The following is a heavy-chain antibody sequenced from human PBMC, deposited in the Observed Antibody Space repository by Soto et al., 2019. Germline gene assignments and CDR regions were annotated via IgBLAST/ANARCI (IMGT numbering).Heavy chain of an antibody. CDR1: GDSISSYY. CDR2: IYFRGTT. Sequence: SETLSLTCTVTGDSISSYYWSWMRQPPGKGLKWIGYIYFRGTTNYNPSLKSRVTMSADMSKNQFSLKLNSVTAAYTAVYYCARMNYYDTIGYPFDYWGQGMMVTVS. CDR3: ARMNYYDTIGYPFDY. V-gene: IGHV4-59*01. J-gene: IGHJ4*02. D-gene: IGHD3-22*01.